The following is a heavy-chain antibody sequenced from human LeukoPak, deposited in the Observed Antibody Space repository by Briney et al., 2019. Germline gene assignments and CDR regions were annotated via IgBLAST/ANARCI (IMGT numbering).Heavy chain of an antibody. CDR2: IYYSGST. D-gene: IGHD6-13*01. Sequence: SETLSLTCTVSGGSTSSYYWSWIRQPPGRGLEWIGYIYYSGSTNYNPSLKSRVTISVDTPKNQFSLKLSSVTAADTAVYYCARAPAAGRGNYFDYWGQGTLVTVSS. CDR3: ARAPAAGRGNYFDY. J-gene: IGHJ4*02. CDR1: GGSTSSYY. V-gene: IGHV4-59*01.